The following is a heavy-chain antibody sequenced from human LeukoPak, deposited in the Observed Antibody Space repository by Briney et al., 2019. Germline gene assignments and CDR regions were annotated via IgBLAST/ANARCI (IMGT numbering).Heavy chain of an antibody. V-gene: IGHV1-8*01. J-gene: IGHJ6*02. CDR2: MNPNSGNT. D-gene: IGHD2-2*01. Sequence: ASVKVSCKASGYTFTSYDINWVRQATGQGLEWMGWMNPNSGNTGYAQKFQGRVTMTRNTSISTAYMELSSLRSEDTAVYYCARSHIVVVPAAPWTYGIDVWGQGTTVTVSS. CDR3: ARSHIVVVPAAPWTYGIDV. CDR1: GYTFTSYD.